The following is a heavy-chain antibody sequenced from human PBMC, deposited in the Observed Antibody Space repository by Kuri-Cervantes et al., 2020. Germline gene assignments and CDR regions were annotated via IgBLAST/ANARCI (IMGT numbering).Heavy chain of an antibody. V-gene: IGHV3-21*01. CDR2: ISSSSSYI. CDR3: AKGPSTVTTSYVYYYYYYMDV. J-gene: IGHJ6*03. CDR1: GFTFSSYS. Sequence: GGSLRLSYAASGFTFSSYSMNWVRQAPGKGLEWVSSISSSSSYIYYADSVKGRFTISRDNAKNSLYLQMNSLRAEDTAVYYCAKGPSTVTTSYVYYYYYYMDVWGKGTTVTVSS. D-gene: IGHD4-17*01.